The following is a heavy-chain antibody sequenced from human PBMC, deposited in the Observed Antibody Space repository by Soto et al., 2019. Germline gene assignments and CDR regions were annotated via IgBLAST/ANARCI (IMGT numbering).Heavy chain of an antibody. CDR1: GYTFTSYD. J-gene: IGHJ6*03. Sequence: ASVKVSCKASGYTFTSYDINWVRQATGQGLEWMGWMNPNGGNTGYAQKFQGRVTMTRNTSISTAYMELSSLRSEDTAVYYCARTGEAATYYYYYYMDVWGKGTTVTVSS. D-gene: IGHD2-15*01. CDR2: MNPNGGNT. CDR3: ARTGEAATYYYYYYMDV. V-gene: IGHV1-8*01.